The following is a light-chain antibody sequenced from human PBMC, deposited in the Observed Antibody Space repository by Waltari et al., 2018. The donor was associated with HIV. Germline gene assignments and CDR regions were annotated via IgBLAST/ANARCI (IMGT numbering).Light chain of an antibody. Sequence: SYELTQPPSVSVSPGQTATISCSGDKLGSKFVSWSKQRPGQPPAVVIFQDGTRPSGISGRISGSKSGNTATLTIRGTQAFYEADYYCQAWETSAYVLFGGGTKLTVL. CDR2: QDG. CDR3: QAWETSAYVL. CDR1: KLGSKF. V-gene: IGLV3-1*01. J-gene: IGLJ2*01.